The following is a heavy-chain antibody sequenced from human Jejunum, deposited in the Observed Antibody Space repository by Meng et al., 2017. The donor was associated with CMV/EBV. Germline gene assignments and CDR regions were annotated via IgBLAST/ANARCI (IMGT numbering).Heavy chain of an antibody. CDR3: TRHSIVVVPAAGFDP. D-gene: IGHD2-2*01. CDR2: IRSKTYSSAT. J-gene: IGHJ5*02. Sequence: LSDYTIHWVRQAAGKGLEWVGRIRSKTYSSATAYAASVKGRFIISRDDSKNTAYLQMNSLKTEDTAVYYCTRHSIVVVPAAGFDPWGQGTLVTVSS. V-gene: IGHV3-73*01. CDR1: LSDYT.